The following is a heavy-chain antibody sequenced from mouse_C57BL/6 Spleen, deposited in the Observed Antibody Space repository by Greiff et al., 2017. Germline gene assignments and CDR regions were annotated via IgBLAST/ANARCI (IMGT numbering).Heavy chain of an antibody. D-gene: IGHD2-4*01. CDR3: ARPGDYDYFDY. V-gene: IGHV5-6*01. CDR2: ISSGGSYT. Sequence: EVKVVESGGDLVKPGGSLKLSCAASGFTFSSYGMSWVRQTPDKRLEWVATISSGGSYTYYPDSVKGRFTISRDNAKNTLYLQMSSLKSEDTAMYYGARPGDYDYFDYWGQGTTLTVYS. CDR1: GFTFSSYG. J-gene: IGHJ2*01.